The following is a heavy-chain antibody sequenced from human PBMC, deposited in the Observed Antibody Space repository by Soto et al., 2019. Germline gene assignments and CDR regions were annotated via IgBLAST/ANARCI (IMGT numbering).Heavy chain of an antibody. Sequence: EVQLVESGGGLVKPGGSLRLSCAASGFTFSSYSMNWVRQAPGKGLEWVSSISSSSSYIYYADSVKGRFTISRDNAKNSLYLQRNSLRAEDTAVYYCARDGGWGFAPWCQGSLVTVSS. CDR2: ISSSSSYI. CDR1: GFTFSSYS. J-gene: IGHJ5*02. CDR3: ARDGGWGFAP. V-gene: IGHV3-21*01. D-gene: IGHD3-16*01.